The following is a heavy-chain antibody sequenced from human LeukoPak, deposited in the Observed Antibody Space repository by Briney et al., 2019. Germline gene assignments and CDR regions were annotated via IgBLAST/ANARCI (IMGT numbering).Heavy chain of an antibody. D-gene: IGHD3-16*01. V-gene: IGHV4-59*01. J-gene: IGHJ4*02. CDR1: GDSISSYY. CDR2: LFHSGST. CDR3: ARDRLRGFDY. Sequence: PSETLSLTCTVSGDSISSYYWSWIRQPPGKGLEWLGYLFHSGSTDYNPSLKSRVTISVDTSKNQFSLKLSSVTAADTAVYYCARDRLRGFDYWGQGTLVTVSS.